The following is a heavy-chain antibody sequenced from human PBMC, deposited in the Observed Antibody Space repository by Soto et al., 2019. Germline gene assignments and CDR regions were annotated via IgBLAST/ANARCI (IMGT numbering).Heavy chain of an antibody. CDR2: IYYSGST. CDR3: ARDRWFDP. CDR1: GVSFSSYY. V-gene: IGHV4-59*01. Sequence: SETLSLTCTVSGVSFSSYYWSWIRQPPGKGLEWIGYIYYSGSTNYNPSLKSRVTISVDTSNNQFSLKLSSVTAADTAVYYCARDRWFDPWGQGTLVTVSS. J-gene: IGHJ5*02.